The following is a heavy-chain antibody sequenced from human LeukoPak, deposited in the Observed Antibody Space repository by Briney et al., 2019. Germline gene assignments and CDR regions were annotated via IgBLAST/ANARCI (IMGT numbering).Heavy chain of an antibody. Sequence: SETLSLTCTVSGESISGFYWTWIRQPPGKGLEWIGYIYYSGSTNYNPSLKSRVTISVDTSKNQFSLKLSSVTAADTAVYYCARSDGYGLVDIWGQGTMVTVSS. J-gene: IGHJ3*02. CDR1: GESISGFY. CDR3: ARSDGYGLVDI. D-gene: IGHD3-10*01. CDR2: IYYSGST. V-gene: IGHV4-59*12.